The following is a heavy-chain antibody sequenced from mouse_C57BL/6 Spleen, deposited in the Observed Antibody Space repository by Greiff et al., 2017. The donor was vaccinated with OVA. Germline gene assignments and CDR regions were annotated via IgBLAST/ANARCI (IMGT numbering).Heavy chain of an antibody. D-gene: IGHD2-4*01. Sequence: QVQLQQPGAELVMPGASVKLSCKASGYTFTSYWMHWVKQRPGQGLEWIGEIDPSDSYTNYNQKFKGKSTLTVDKSSSTAYMQLSSLTSEDSAVYYCARKMIGNYFDYWGQGTTLTGSS. J-gene: IGHJ2*01. CDR1: GYTFTSYW. CDR3: ARKMIGNYFDY. CDR2: IDPSDSYT. V-gene: IGHV1-69*01.